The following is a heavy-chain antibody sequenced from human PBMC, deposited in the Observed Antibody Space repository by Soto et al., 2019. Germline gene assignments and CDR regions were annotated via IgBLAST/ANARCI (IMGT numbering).Heavy chain of an antibody. CDR1: GGSINDDTYY. J-gene: IGHJ5*02. D-gene: IGHD2-2*01. Sequence: QLQLQESGPGLVKPSETLSLTCTVSGGSINDDTYYWGWIRQPPGKGLEWIGSIYYSGTSSYNPSLKRFDTLSVDTSKKRLSLRLSSVTAADTAVYYCARLHCASPNCAPLDPWGPGTLVIVSS. CDR3: ARLHCASPNCAPLDP. CDR2: IYYSGTS. V-gene: IGHV4-39*01.